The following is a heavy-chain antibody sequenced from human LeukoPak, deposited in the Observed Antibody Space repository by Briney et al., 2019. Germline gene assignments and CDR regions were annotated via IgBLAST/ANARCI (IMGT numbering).Heavy chain of an antibody. CDR1: GFSFSSYS. J-gene: IGHJ4*02. Sequence: GGSLRLSCAASGFSFSSYSMNWVRQAPGKGLEWVSSISSTSRSSYIFYAESVKGRFTISRDNTKNSLFLQMNSLVAEDTAVYYCARAFSAAGFDYWGQGTLVTVSS. CDR2: ISSTSRSSYI. V-gene: IGHV3-21*01. CDR3: ARAFSAAGFDY. D-gene: IGHD6-13*01.